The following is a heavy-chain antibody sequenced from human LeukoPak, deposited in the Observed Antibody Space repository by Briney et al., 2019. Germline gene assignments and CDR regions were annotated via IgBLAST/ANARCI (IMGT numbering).Heavy chain of an antibody. Sequence: SETLSLTCTVFGGSISSYYWSWIRQPPGKGLEWFGYIYYSGSTNYNPSLKSRVTISVDTSKNQFSLKLSSVTAADTAVYYCARGEDYYYYGMDVWGQGTTVTVSS. CDR1: GGSISSYY. J-gene: IGHJ6*02. V-gene: IGHV4-59*01. CDR3: ARGEDYYYYGMDV. CDR2: IYYSGST.